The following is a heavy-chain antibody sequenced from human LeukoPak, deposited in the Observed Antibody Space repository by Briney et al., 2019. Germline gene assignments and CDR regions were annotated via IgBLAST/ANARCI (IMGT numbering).Heavy chain of an antibody. CDR3: AKFSVVVGATTGAFDI. D-gene: IGHD1-26*01. Sequence: GGSLRLSCAASGFTFSSYAMSWVRQAPGKGLEWVSAISGSGGSTYYADSVKGRFTISRDDSKNTLYLQMNSLRAEDTAVYYCAKFSVVVGATTGAFDIWGQGTMVTVSS. CDR1: GFTFSSYA. V-gene: IGHV3-23*01. CDR2: ISGSGGST. J-gene: IGHJ3*02.